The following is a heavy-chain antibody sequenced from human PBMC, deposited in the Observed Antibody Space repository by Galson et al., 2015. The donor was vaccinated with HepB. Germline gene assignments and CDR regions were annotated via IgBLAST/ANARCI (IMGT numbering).Heavy chain of an antibody. J-gene: IGHJ5*02. Sequence: SVKVSCKASGDTFTSYDISWVRQAPGQGLEWMGWISAYNGNTHYAQNLQGRVTMTTDTSTSTAYMELRSLRSDDTAVYYCARDLVGASPFDPWGQGTLVTVSS. CDR1: GDTFTSYD. V-gene: IGHV1-18*01. CDR2: ISAYNGNT. CDR3: ARDLVGASPFDP. D-gene: IGHD1-26*01.